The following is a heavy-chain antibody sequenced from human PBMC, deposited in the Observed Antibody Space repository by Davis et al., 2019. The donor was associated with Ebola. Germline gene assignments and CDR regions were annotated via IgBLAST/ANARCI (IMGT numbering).Heavy chain of an antibody. CDR1: GFTFSSYS. CDR3: AKGTVQGSFDY. D-gene: IGHD3-10*01. Sequence: GESLKISCAASGFTFSSYSMNWVRQAPGKGLEWVGRIKSKTDGGTTDYAAPVKGRFTISRDDSKNTLYLQMNSLRAEDTAVYYCAKGTVQGSFDYWGQGTLVTVSS. J-gene: IGHJ4*02. CDR2: IKSKTDGGTT. V-gene: IGHV3-15*01.